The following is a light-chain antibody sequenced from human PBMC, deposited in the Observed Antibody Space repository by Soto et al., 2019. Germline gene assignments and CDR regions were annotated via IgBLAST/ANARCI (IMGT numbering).Light chain of an antibody. Sequence: IVRTQSPATLSVSPGERATLSCRASQSVSSNLAWYQQKPGQTPRLLVYGASSRATGIPDRFSGSGSGTDFTLTISRLEPEDFAVYYCQQHGTSPITFGQGTRLEI. J-gene: IGKJ5*01. CDR3: QQHGTSPIT. V-gene: IGKV3-20*01. CDR1: QSVSSN. CDR2: GAS.